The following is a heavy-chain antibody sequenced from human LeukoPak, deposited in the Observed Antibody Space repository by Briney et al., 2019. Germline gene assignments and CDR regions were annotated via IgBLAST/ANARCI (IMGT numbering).Heavy chain of an antibody. CDR3: ARLGNYYDSSGYYY. CDR1: GYTFTTYG. D-gene: IGHD3-22*01. Sequence: ASVKVSCKASGYTFTTYGISWVRQAPGQGLEWMGWISAYNGNTNYAQKLQGRVTMTTDTSTSTAYMELRSLRSDDTAVYYCARLGNYYDSSGYYYWGQGTLVTVSS. CDR2: ISAYNGNT. J-gene: IGHJ4*02. V-gene: IGHV1-18*01.